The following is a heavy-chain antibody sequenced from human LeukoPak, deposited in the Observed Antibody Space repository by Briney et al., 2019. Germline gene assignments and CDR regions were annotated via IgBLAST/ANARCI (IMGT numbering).Heavy chain of an antibody. CDR1: GGTFSSYA. D-gene: IGHD3-3*01. CDR3: ATAITIFGVVTRWFDP. Sequence: GASVKVSCKASGGTFSSYAISWVRQAPGQGLEWMGGIIPIFGTANYAQKFQGRVTITADESTSTAYMELSSLRSEDTAVYYCATAITIFGVVTRWFDPWGQGTLVTVSS. V-gene: IGHV1-69*13. J-gene: IGHJ5*02. CDR2: IIPIFGTA.